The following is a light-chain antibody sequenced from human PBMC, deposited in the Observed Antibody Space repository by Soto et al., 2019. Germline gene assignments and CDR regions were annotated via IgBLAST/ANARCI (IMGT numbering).Light chain of an antibody. CDR1: QSVSSSS. J-gene: IGKJ4*01. Sequence: EVVMTQSPDTLSVSPGERATLSCRASQSVSSSSLAWYQQKPGQAPRLLIYGASSRATGIPDSFRGSGSGTDFTLTISRLEPEDFAVYYCQHYGSSSLTFGGGTKVDIK. CDR3: QHYGSSSLT. CDR2: GAS. V-gene: IGKV3-20*01.